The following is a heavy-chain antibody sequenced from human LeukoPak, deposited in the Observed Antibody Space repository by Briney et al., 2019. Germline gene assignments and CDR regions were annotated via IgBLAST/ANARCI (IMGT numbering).Heavy chain of an antibody. Sequence: SETLSLTCTVSGGSTSNSNYYWGWIRQPPGKGLEWIGGAYYSGTTYYSPSLKSRVTISVDTSRNHFSLNLNSVTAADTAVYYCARHSSSAWYYYFDYWGQGTLVIVSS. J-gene: IGHJ4*02. D-gene: IGHD6-19*01. CDR1: GGSTSNSNYY. V-gene: IGHV4-39*01. CDR3: ARHSSSAWYYYFDY. CDR2: AYYSGTT.